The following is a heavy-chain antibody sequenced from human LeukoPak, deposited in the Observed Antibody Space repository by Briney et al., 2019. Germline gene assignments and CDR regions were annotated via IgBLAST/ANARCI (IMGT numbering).Heavy chain of an antibody. CDR2: ISTRSII. V-gene: IGHV3-48*03. J-gene: IGHJ4*02. D-gene: IGHD6-19*01. CDR3: ARTRYNSGGGDY. CDR1: GFTFSTYE. Sequence: GGSLRLSCAASGFTFSTYEMNWVRQAPGKGLEWVSYISTRSIIYYADSVKGRFTISRNNAKNSLYLQMNSLRAEDTAVYYCARTRYNSGGGDYWGQGTPVTVS.